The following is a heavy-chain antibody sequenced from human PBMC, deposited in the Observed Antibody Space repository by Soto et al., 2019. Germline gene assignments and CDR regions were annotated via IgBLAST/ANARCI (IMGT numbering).Heavy chain of an antibody. CDR1: GFTFSSYA. CDR2: ISGSGDST. J-gene: IGHJ6*02. V-gene: IGHV3-23*01. D-gene: IGHD3-10*01. CDR3: AKDTMVRRVTNSYCYGMDV. Sequence: EVHLLESGGGLVQPGGSLRLSCVGSGFTFSSYAMSWVRQAPGKGLEWVSAISGSGDSTYYADSVKGRFTISRDNSKNTLYLQMNRLRVEDTAVYYCAKDTMVRRVTNSYCYGMDVWGQGTTVTVSS.